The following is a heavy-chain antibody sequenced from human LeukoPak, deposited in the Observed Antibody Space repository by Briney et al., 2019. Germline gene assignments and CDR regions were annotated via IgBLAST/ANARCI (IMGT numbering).Heavy chain of an antibody. D-gene: IGHD3-22*01. Sequence: ASETLSLTCTVSGGSISSYYWSWIRQPPGKGLEWIGYIYYSGSTNYNPSLKSRVTISVDTSKNQFSLMLSSVTAADTAVYYCASGYYDSSGYYAFDIWGQGTMVTVSS. CDR3: ASGYYDSSGYYAFDI. V-gene: IGHV4-59*01. J-gene: IGHJ3*02. CDR1: GGSISSYY. CDR2: IYYSGST.